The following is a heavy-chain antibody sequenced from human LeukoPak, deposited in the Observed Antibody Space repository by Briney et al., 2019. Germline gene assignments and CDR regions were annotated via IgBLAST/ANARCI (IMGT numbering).Heavy chain of an antibody. Sequence: GRSLRLSCAASGFTFEDYAMHWVRQAPGKGLEWVSGITWNSGDIGYADSVKGRFTISRDNSKNSLYLQMNGLRPDDTALYYCAKLTVPSSPDLSYWGHGTQVTVSS. D-gene: IGHD4-17*01. J-gene: IGHJ4*01. CDR2: ITWNSGDI. V-gene: IGHV3-9*01. CDR3: AKLTVPSSPDLSY. CDR1: GFTFEDYA.